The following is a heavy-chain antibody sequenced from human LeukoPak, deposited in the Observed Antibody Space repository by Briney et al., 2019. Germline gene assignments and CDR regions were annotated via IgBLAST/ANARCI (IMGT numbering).Heavy chain of an antibody. CDR1: GGSISSGNYY. CDR3: ARGLSSGYYYDPFDY. D-gene: IGHD3-22*01. Sequence: RTSETLSLTCTVSGGSISSGNYYWGWIRQPPGKGLEWIGNIYYSGSTYYNPSLKSRVTISVDTSKNQFSLKLSSVTAADTAVYYCARGLSSGYYYDPFDYWGQGTLVTVSS. J-gene: IGHJ4*02. V-gene: IGHV4-39*01. CDR2: IYYSGST.